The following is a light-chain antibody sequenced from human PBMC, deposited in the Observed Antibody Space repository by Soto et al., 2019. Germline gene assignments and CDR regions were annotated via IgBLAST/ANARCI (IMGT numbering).Light chain of an antibody. CDR3: SSYTTSSPL. CDR1: SSDVGGYNY. J-gene: IGLJ2*01. Sequence: QSALTQPASVSGSPGQSITISCTGTSSDVGGYNYVSWYQQHPGKAPKVMIYEVTNRPSGVSNRFSGSKSGNTASLTISGLQAEDEADYYCSSYTTSSPLFGGGTQLTVL. V-gene: IGLV2-14*01. CDR2: EVT.